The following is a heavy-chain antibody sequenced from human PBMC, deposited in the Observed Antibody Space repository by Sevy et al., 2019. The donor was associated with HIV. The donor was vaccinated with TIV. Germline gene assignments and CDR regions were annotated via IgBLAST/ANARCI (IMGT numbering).Heavy chain of an antibody. J-gene: IGHJ4*02. CDR1: GFTFSNYA. V-gene: IGHV3-23*01. CDR2: ISGSADAT. Sequence: GGSLRLSCAASGFTFSNYAMSWVRQTPGKGLEWVSAISGSADATYYRDSVKGRFTIARDNSKNTVYLQMNSLRAEDTAVYYCVKEVSQYSYSDYWGQGTLVTVSS. CDR3: VKEVSQYSYSDY. D-gene: IGHD5-18*01.